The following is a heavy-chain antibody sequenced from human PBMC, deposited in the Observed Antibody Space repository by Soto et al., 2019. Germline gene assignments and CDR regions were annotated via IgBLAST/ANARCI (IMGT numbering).Heavy chain of an antibody. CDR3: ARGGRSWYSYNWFDP. Sequence: SETLSLTSAVYGGSFSGYYWSWIRQPPGKGLEWIGEINHSGSTNYNPSLKSRVTISVDTSKNQFSLKLSSVTAADTAVYYCARGGRSWYSYNWFDPWGQGTLVTVYS. CDR2: INHSGST. V-gene: IGHV4-34*01. CDR1: GGSFSGYY. D-gene: IGHD6-13*01. J-gene: IGHJ5*02.